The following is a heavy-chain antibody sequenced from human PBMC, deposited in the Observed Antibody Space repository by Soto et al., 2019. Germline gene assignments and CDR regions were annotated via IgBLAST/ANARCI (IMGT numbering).Heavy chain of an antibody. V-gene: IGHV3-13*01. CDR2: IATSGDT. D-gene: IGHD2-15*01. Sequence: EVQLVESGGGLVQPGGSLRLSCATSGFTFTSYDMHWVRQATGKGLEWVSGIATSGDTYYPATVEGRFTISRENGKNSVYLQMTNLRAGDTAVYYCARVAVASTRGYVYQRHAVDVWGQGTTVTVSS. CDR1: GFTFTSYD. CDR3: ARVAVASTRGYVYQRHAVDV. J-gene: IGHJ6*02.